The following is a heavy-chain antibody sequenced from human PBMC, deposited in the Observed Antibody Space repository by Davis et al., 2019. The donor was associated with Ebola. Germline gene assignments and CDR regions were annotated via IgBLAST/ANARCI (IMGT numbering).Heavy chain of an antibody. D-gene: IGHD2-21*02. V-gene: IGHV4-31*03. J-gene: IGHJ5*02. CDR2: MYYSGST. CDR3: ARRSRIVVVTAMGFHDP. Sequence: MPSETLSLTCTVSGGSISSSGYYWSWIRQHPGKGLEWIGYMYYSGSTYYNPSLKSRVTISGDTSKNQFSLKLSSVTAADTAVYYCARRSRIVVVTAMGFHDPWGQGTRVTVSS. CDR1: GGSISSSGYY.